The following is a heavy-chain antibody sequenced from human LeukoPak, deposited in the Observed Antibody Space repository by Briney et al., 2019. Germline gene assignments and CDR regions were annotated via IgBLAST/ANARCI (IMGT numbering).Heavy chain of an antibody. CDR2: INPNSGGT. J-gene: IGHJ6*03. Sequence: VASVKVSCKASGYTFTGYYMHWVRQAPGQGLEWMGWINPNSGGTNYAQKFQGRVTMTRDTSISKDYMELSSMRFEDTAVYYCARVGGIQLWPDPRDYYYYYMDVWGQGTPVTVSS. CDR1: GYTFTGYY. CDR3: ARVGGIQLWPDPRDYYYYYMDV. V-gene: IGHV1-2*02. D-gene: IGHD5-18*01.